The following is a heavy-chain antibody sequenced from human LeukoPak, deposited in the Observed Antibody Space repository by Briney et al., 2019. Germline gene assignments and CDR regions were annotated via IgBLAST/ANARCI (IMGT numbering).Heavy chain of an antibody. CDR2: INAGNGNT. J-gene: IGHJ4*02. V-gene: IGHV1-3*01. CDR3: ARVASLGWVATIRRANYHFDY. CDR1: GYTFTSYA. Sequence: ASVKVSCKASGYTFTSYAMHWVRQAPGQRLEWMGWINAGNGNTKYSQKFQGRVTITRDTSASTAYMELSSLRSEDTAVYYCARVASLGWVATIRRANYHFDYWGQGTLVTVSS. D-gene: IGHD5-12*01.